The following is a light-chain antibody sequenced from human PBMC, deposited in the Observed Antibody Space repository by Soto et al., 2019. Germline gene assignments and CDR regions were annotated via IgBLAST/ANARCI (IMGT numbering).Light chain of an antibody. J-gene: IGKJ4*01. Sequence: EIVLTQSPGILSLSPGERATLSCRASQSVSSSYLAWYQQKPGQAPRLLIYGASSRATGIPDRFSGSGSGTDFTLTISRLEPEDFAEYYCQQYGSSPLTFGGGTKVEIK. CDR3: QQYGSSPLT. V-gene: IGKV3-20*01. CDR1: QSVSSSY. CDR2: GAS.